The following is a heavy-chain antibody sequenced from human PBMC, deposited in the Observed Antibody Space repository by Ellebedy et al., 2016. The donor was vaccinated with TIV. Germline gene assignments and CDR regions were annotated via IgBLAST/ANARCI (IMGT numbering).Heavy chain of an antibody. CDR2: IYYSGST. CDR1: GGSISSSSYY. J-gene: IGHJ4*02. D-gene: IGHD2-2*02. Sequence: SETLSLXXTVSGGSISSSSYYWGWIRQPPGKGLEWIGSIYYSGSTYYNPSLKSRVTISVDTSKNQFSLKLNSVTAADTAVYYCAGDIPFDYWGQGTLVTVSS. CDR3: AGDIPFDY. V-gene: IGHV4-39*07.